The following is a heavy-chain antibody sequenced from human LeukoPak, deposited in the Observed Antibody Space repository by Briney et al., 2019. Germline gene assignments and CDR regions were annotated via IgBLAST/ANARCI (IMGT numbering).Heavy chain of an antibody. V-gene: IGHV4-39*01. Sequence: SETLSFTCTVSGGSISSSSYYWGWIRQPPGKGLEWIGSIYYSGSTYYNPSLKSRVTISVDTSKNQFSLKLSSVTAADTAVYYCAGRDNGDYDDAFDIWGQGTMVTVSS. J-gene: IGHJ3*02. D-gene: IGHD4-17*01. CDR2: IYYSGST. CDR1: GGSISSSSYY. CDR3: AGRDNGDYDDAFDI.